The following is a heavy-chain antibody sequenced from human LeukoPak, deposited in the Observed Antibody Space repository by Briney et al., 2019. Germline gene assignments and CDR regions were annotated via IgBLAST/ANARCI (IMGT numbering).Heavy chain of an antibody. Sequence: GGSLRLSCAASGFTFSSYGMHWVRQASGKGLEWVAVISYDGSNKYYADSVKGRFTISRDNSKNTLYLQMNSLRAEDTAVYYCANMRVPDYWGQGTLVTVSS. V-gene: IGHV3-30*18. CDR1: GFTFSSYG. CDR2: ISYDGSNK. CDR3: ANMRVPDY. J-gene: IGHJ4*02. D-gene: IGHD2-2*01.